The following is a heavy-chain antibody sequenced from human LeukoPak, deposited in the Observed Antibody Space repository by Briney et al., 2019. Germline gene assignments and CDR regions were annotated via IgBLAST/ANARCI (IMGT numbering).Heavy chain of an antibody. V-gene: IGHV3-30-3*01. D-gene: IGHD3-9*01. CDR2: VLKDGSDA. CDR3: ARDFHYFFDY. J-gene: IGHJ4*02. CDR1: AFTFNNFP. Sequence: GGSLRLSCTASAFTFNNFPMHWVRQAPGKGLEWVTLVLKDGSDAFYADSVKGRFTISRDNSENTLFLQMNSLRAEDTAIYYCARDFHYFFDYCGQGTLVTVSS.